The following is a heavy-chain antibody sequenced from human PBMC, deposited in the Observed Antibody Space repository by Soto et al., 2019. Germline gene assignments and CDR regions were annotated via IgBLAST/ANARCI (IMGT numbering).Heavy chain of an antibody. V-gene: IGHV1-18*01. J-gene: IGHJ5*02. CDR3: ARGPGLRSLDHVITPNENWFDP. CDR1: GYTFTSYG. D-gene: IGHD3-3*01. CDR2: ISAYNGNT. Sequence: ASVKVSCKASGYTFTSYGISWVRQAPGQGLEWMGWISAYNGNTNYAQKLQGRVTMTTDTSTSTAYMELRSLRSDDTAVYYCARGPGLRSLDHVITPNENWFDPWGQGTLVTVSS.